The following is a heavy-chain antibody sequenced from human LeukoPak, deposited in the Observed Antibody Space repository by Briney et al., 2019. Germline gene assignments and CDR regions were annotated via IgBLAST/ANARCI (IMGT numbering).Heavy chain of an antibody. CDR1: GGTFSSYA. CDR3: ARSVVDILTGYVPNLYYYYGMDV. Sequence: SVKVSCKASGGTFSSYAISWVRQAPGQGLEWMGGIIPIFGTANYAQKFQGRVTITADESTSTAYMELSSLRSEDTAVYYCARSVVDILTGYVPNLYYYYGMDVWGKGTTVNVSS. D-gene: IGHD3-9*01. J-gene: IGHJ6*04. V-gene: IGHV1-69*13. CDR2: IIPIFGTA.